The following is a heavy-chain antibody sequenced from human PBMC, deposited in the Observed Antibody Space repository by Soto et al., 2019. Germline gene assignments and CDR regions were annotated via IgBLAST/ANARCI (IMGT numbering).Heavy chain of an antibody. CDR3: ARTDYRAVVSAFSI. CDR1: GGSISSGAYY. J-gene: IGHJ3*02. D-gene: IGHD2-8*02. Sequence: QVQLQESGPGLVKPSQTLSLTCTVSGGSISSGAYYWSWIRQHPGKGLEWIGYIYYSGSTYYNPSLRSRVTXXVXTFXNQFSLKLSAVTAADTAVYYCARTDYRAVVSAFSIWGQGTMVTVSS. CDR2: IYYSGST. V-gene: IGHV4-31*03.